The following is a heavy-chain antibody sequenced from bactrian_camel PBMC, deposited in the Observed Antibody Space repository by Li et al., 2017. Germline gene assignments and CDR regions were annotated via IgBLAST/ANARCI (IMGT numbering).Heavy chain of an antibody. J-gene: IGHJ4*01. CDR1: SFTPATTW. Sequence: VQLVESGGGSVRPGGSLRLSCGHSSFTPATTWMYWVRQTPGKGLEWVSGINTDGSSAYYPDGLKGRFTISRDNAKNTVYQQLNSLKPEDTAVYYCTKDGFGWFSDYWGQGTQVT. V-gene: IGHV3S1*01. CDR2: INTDGSSA. CDR3: TKDGFGWFSDY. D-gene: IGHD6*01.